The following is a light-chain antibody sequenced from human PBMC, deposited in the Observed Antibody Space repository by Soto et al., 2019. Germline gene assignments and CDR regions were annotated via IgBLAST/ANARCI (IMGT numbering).Light chain of an antibody. V-gene: IGKV1-6*01. CDR1: QGIRND. CDR2: AAS. CDR3: LQDYNYPRT. J-gene: IGKJ1*01. Sequence: GDRVTITCRASQGIRNDLGWYQQKPGKAPKLLIYAASSLQSGVPSRFSGSGSGTDFTLTISSLQPEDFATYYCLQDYNYPRTFGQGTKVEIK.